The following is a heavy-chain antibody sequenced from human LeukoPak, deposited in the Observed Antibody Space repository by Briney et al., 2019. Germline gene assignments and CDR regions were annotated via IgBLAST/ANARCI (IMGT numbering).Heavy chain of an antibody. D-gene: IGHD4-17*01. CDR3: ARDWSDGDYPFDP. CDR2: ISSSSSYI. Sequence: GGSLRLSCAASGFTFSSYSMNWVRQAPGKGLEWVSSISSSSSYIYYADSVKGRFTISRDNAENSLYLQMNSLRAEDTAVYYCARDWSDGDYPFDPWGQGTLVTVSS. V-gene: IGHV3-21*01. CDR1: GFTFSSYS. J-gene: IGHJ5*02.